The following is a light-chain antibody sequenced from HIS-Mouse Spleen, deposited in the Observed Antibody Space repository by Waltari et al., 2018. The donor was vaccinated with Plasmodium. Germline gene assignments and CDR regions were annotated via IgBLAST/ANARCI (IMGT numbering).Light chain of an antibody. CDR1: KLGDKY. Sequence: SYELTQPPSVSVSTVQPASITCSGDKLGDKYACWYQQKPGQSPWLVIYQDSKRPSGIPERFSGSNSGNTATLTISGTQAMDEADYYCQAWDSSTVVFGGGTKLTVL. CDR3: QAWDSSTVV. V-gene: IGLV3-1*01. CDR2: QDS. J-gene: IGLJ2*01.